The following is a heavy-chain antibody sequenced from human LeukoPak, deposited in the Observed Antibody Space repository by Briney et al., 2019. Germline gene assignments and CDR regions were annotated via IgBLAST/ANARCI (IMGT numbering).Heavy chain of an antibody. CDR2: LSGSGSST. D-gene: IGHD4/OR15-4a*01. CDR3: AKERDYGPADY. V-gene: IGHV3-23*01. CDR1: GFIFNKRA. J-gene: IGHJ4*02. Sequence: GGSLRLSCVVSGFIFNKRAMSWVRQAPGKGLEWVSDLSGSGSSTDYADSVKGRFTVSRDNSKNTLFLQMNSLRAEDTAIYYCAKERDYGPADYWGQGTLVTVSS.